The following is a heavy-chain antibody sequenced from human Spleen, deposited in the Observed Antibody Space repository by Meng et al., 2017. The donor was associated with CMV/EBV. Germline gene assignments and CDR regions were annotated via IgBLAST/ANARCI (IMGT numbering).Heavy chain of an antibody. J-gene: IGHJ3*01. D-gene: IGHD3-16*01. Sequence: IMWVRQGPGQGLEWMGGIIPITPTASYAKRFQGRVTITTDESATTTYLELASLRSDDTAVYYCATHQRANPHYGDAFDVWGEGTMVTVSS. V-gene: IGHV1-69*05. CDR3: ATHQRANPHYGDAFDV. CDR2: IIPITPTA.